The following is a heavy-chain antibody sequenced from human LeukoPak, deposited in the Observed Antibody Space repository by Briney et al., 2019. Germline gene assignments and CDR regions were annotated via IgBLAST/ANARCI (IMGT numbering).Heavy chain of an antibody. CDR1: GFTFSSYR. V-gene: IGHV3-21*01. CDR2: ISSSSSYI. Sequence: PGGSLRLSCAASGFTFSSYRMNWVRQAPGKGLEWVSSISSSSSYIYYADSVKGRFTISRDNAKNSLYLQMNSLRAEDTAVYYCAPTSDSSGYYADYWGQGTLVTVSS. J-gene: IGHJ4*02. CDR3: APTSDSSGYYADY. D-gene: IGHD3-22*01.